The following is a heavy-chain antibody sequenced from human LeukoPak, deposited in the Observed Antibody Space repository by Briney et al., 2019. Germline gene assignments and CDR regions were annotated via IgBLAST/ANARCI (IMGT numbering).Heavy chain of an antibody. J-gene: IGHJ3*02. D-gene: IGHD2-8*01. CDR2: IYPGDFDT. Sequence: GGSLKISWKGSGYSFTSYWIGWVRQMPGKGLEWMGIIYPGDFDTSYSPSFQGQVTISADKSISTAYLQWSSLKASDTAMYYCARPNSVSGGAFDIWGQGTMVTVSS. CDR3: ARPNSVSGGAFDI. V-gene: IGHV5-51*01. CDR1: GYSFTSYW.